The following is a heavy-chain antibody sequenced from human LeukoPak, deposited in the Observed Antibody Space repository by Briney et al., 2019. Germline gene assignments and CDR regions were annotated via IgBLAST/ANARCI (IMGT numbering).Heavy chain of an antibody. CDR1: GGSISSSSYY. Sequence: SETLSLTCTVSGGSISSSSYYWGWIRQPPWKGLEWIGSIYHSGNTYYNPSLKSRVTISVDTSKNQFSLKLSSVTAADTAVYYCKTYYYDSSGLYYFDHWGQGTLVTVSS. D-gene: IGHD3-22*01. J-gene: IGHJ4*02. CDR3: KTYYYDSSGLYYFDH. V-gene: IGHV4-39*07. CDR2: IYHSGNT.